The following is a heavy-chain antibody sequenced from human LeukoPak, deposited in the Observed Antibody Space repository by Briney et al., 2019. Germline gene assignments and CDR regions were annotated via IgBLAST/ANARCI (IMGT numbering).Heavy chain of an antibody. CDR2: ISYDGSNK. J-gene: IGHJ4*02. D-gene: IGHD3-22*01. CDR3: ARDSYYYDSSGSDY. CDR1: GFTFSSYA. Sequence: PGGSLRLSCAASGFTFSSYAMHWVRQAPGKGLEWVAVISYDGSNKYYADSVKGRFTISRDNSKNTLYLQMNSLRAEGTAVYYCARDSYYYDSSGSDYWGQGTLVTVSS. V-gene: IGHV3-30-3*01.